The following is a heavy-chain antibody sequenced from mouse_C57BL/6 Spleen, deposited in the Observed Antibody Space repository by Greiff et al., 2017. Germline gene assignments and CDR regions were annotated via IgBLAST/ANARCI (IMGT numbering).Heavy chain of an antibody. CDR1: GFTFTDYY. Sequence: EVKLVESGGGLVKPGGSLSLSCAASGFTFTDYYMSWVRQPPGKALEWLGFIRNKANGYTTEYSAAVKGRFTISRDTSHSILYLKMNAQRAEDSATYYCASSLYDYGSSYGYYAMDYWGQGTSVTVSS. CDR2: IRNKANGYTT. V-gene: IGHV7-3*01. D-gene: IGHD1-1*01. J-gene: IGHJ4*01. CDR3: ASSLYDYGSSYGYYAMDY.